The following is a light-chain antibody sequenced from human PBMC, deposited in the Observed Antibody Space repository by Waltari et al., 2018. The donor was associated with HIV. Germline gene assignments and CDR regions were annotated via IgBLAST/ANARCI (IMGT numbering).Light chain of an antibody. CDR3: QIWDSSLDHVL. V-gene: IGLV3-21*04. CDR1: YIGSKN. Sequence: SYVLTQTPSVSLAPGKTARITCGGNYIGSKNVHWYQQKPGQAPVLVIYYDSDRPSGIPERCSGSNSGNTATLTISRVEAGDEADYYCQIWDSSLDHVLFGGGTKLTVL. J-gene: IGLJ2*01. CDR2: YDS.